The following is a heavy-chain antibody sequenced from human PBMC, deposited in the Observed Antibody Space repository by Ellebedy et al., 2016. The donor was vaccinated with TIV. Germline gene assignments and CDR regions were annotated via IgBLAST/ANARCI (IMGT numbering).Heavy chain of an antibody. CDR2: INPSGGST. Sequence: ASVKVSCKASGYTFTSYYIHWVRQAPGRGLEWMGIINPSGGSTRYAQKLQGRVTMTRDTSTSTVYMELSSLRSEDTAVYYCARAHYGSGSYSHFDYWGQGTLVTVSS. CDR1: GYTFTSYY. D-gene: IGHD3-10*01. J-gene: IGHJ4*02. CDR3: ARAHYGSGSYSHFDY. V-gene: IGHV1-46*01.